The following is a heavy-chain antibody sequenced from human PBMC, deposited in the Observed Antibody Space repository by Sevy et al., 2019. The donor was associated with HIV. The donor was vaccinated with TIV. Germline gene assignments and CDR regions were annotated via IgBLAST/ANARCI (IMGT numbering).Heavy chain of an antibody. CDR3: ARDYAFGDYYDSSGYAVGYFDY. Sequence: SETLSLTCTVSGGSISSYYWSWIRQPPGKGLEWIGYIYYSGSTNYNPSLKSRVTISVDTSKNQFSLKLSSVTAADTAVYYCARDYAFGDYYDSSGYAVGYFDYWGQGTLVTVSS. D-gene: IGHD3-22*01. V-gene: IGHV4-59*01. CDR1: GGSISSYY. J-gene: IGHJ4*02. CDR2: IYYSGST.